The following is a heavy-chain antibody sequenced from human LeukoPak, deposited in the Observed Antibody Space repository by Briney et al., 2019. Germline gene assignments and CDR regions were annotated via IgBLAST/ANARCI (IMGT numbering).Heavy chain of an antibody. V-gene: IGHV1-69*01. CDR1: GGTFSSYA. CDR3: AREVKRXQXXFDY. J-gene: IGHJ4*02. Sequence: GSSVKVSCKASGGTFSSYAISWLRQAPGQGLEWMGGIIPIFGTANYAQKFQGRVTITADESTSTAYMELSSLRSEDTAVYYCAREVKRXQXXFDYWGQGTLVTVSS. CDR2: IIPIFGTA.